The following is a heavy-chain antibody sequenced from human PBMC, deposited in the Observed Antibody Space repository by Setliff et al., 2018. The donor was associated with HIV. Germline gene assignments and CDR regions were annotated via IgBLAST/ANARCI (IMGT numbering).Heavy chain of an antibody. Sequence: ASVKVSCKASGDTFSSYALSWVRQAPGQGLEWMGIINPSGGSTSYAQKFQGRVTMTRDTSTSTVYMELSSLRSEDTAVYYCARGYSGWPFDYWGQGTLVTVSS. CDR1: GDTFSSYA. V-gene: IGHV1-46*01. J-gene: IGHJ4*02. CDR2: INPSGGST. D-gene: IGHD6-19*01. CDR3: ARGYSGWPFDY.